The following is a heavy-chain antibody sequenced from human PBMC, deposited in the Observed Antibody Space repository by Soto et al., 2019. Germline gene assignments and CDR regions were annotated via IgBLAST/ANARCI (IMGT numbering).Heavy chain of an antibody. D-gene: IGHD6-13*01. J-gene: IGHJ4*02. CDR1: GGTFSSYA. Sequence: SVKVSCKASGGTFSSYAISWVRQAPGQGLEWMGGIIPIFGTANYAQKFQGRVTVTADESTSTAYMELSSLRSEDTAVYYCAREGIAAAGFDYWGQGTLVTVSS. V-gene: IGHV1-69*13. CDR3: AREGIAAAGFDY. CDR2: IIPIFGTA.